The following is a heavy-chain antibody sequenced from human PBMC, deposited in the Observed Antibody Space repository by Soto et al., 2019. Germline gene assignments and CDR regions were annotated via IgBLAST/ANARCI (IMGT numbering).Heavy chain of an antibody. D-gene: IGHD7-27*01. CDR1: GCPISSYY. CDR2: IYYSGST. V-gene: IGHV4-59*01. J-gene: IGHJ4*02. Sequence: PSETLSLTCTVSGCPISSYYWSLIRQPPGKGLEWIGYIYYSGSTNYNPSLKSRVTISVDTSKNQFSLKVSSVTAADTAVYYCARRWGTSFDNWGQGTLVTVSS. CDR3: ARRWGTSFDN.